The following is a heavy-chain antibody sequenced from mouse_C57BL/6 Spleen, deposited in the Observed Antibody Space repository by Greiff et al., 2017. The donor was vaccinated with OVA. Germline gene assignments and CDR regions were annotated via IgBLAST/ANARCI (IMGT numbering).Heavy chain of an antibody. CDR3: ARQGGRTTVGYFDV. CDR2: ISSGGSYT. V-gene: IGHV5-6*01. Sequence: EVKLQESGGDLVKPGGSLKLSCAASGFTFSSYGMSWVRQTPDKRLEWVATISSGGSYTYYPDSVKGRFTISRDNAKNTLYLQMSSLKSEDTAMYYCARQGGRTTVGYFDVWGTGTTVTVSS. J-gene: IGHJ1*03. D-gene: IGHD1-1*01. CDR1: GFTFSSYG.